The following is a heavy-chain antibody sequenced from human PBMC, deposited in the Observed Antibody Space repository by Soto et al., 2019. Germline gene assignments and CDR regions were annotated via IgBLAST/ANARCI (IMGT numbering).Heavy chain of an antibody. J-gene: IGHJ4*02. V-gene: IGHV3-33*01. CDR3: ARDIAAAGLNLPTDY. CDR1: GFTFSSYG. CDR2: IWYDGSNK. Sequence: PGGSLRLSCAASGFTFSSYGMHWVRQAPGKGLEWVAVIWYDGSNKYYADSVKGRFTISRDNSKNTLYLQMNSLRAEDTAVYYCARDIAAAGLNLPTDYWGQGTLVTVSS. D-gene: IGHD6-13*01.